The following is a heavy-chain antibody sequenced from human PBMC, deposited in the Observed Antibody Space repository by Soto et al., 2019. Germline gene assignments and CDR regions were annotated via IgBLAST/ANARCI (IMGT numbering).Heavy chain of an antibody. Sequence: QVQLVESGGGVVQPGRSLRLSCAASGFTFSSYGMHWVRQAPGKGLEWVAVIWYDGSIKYYADSVKGRFTISRDNSKNTLYLQMNSLRAEDTAVYYCARGGIIYCSGGSCYKEDAFDIWGQGTMVTVSS. J-gene: IGHJ3*02. CDR3: ARGGIIYCSGGSCYKEDAFDI. V-gene: IGHV3-33*01. CDR2: IWYDGSIK. CDR1: GFTFSSYG. D-gene: IGHD2-15*01.